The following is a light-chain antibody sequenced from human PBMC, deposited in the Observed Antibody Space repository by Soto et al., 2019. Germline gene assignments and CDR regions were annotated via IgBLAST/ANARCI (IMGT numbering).Light chain of an antibody. CDR1: QTIGRY. J-gene: IGKJ4*01. V-gene: IGKV1-39*01. CDR2: GAS. Sequence: IQRAQCPAVLSASVVNRMTITFRASQTIGRYLRWYQQKPGKAPQLLIYGASDLQRGVPSRFRGSGSGTDFTLTIRSLEIENFATYYCQQSYSIPPTFGGGTKVDIK. CDR3: QQSYSIPPT.